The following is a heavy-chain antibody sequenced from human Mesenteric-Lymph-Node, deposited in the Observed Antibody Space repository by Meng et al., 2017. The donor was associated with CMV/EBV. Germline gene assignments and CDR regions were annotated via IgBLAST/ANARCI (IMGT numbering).Heavy chain of an antibody. CDR2: IYWNDDK. D-gene: IGHD2-2*02. V-gene: IGHV2-5*01. CDR1: GVSPSTSGVG. CDR3: VHSPLYWAFDI. J-gene: IGHJ3*02. Sequence: CTFSGVSPSTSGVGVGCSRQPPGKALEWLALIYWNDDKRYSPSLKRRLTITKDTSKNQVVLTMTNMDPVDTATYCCVHSPLYWAFDIWGQGTMVTVSS.